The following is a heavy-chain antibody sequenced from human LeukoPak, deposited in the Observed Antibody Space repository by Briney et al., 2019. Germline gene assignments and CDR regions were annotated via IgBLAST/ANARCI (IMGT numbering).Heavy chain of an antibody. D-gene: IGHD1-26*01. CDR1: GFTFNTYW. Sequence: GGSLRLSCAASGFTFNTYWMIWVRQAPGKGLEWVANIDQGGSTKYYVDSLKGRFTISRDNAKNSLYLQMNSLRAEGTAVYYCVRDKGGRSGAIYYDAFDVWGQGTMVTVSS. CDR2: IDQGGSTK. J-gene: IGHJ3*01. CDR3: VRDKGGRSGAIYYDAFDV. V-gene: IGHV3-7*01.